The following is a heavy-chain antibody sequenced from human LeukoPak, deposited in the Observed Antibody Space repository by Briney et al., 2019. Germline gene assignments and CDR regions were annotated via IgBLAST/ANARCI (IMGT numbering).Heavy chain of an antibody. D-gene: IGHD2-2*01. Sequence: GGSLRLSHAVSGLIFSDHYMDWVRQAPGKGLECVGCFRSKARRYTTEYAASVKGRFTISRDDSQNSVYLQLNSLRTEDTALYYCVRGQTGTILDDWGQGPLVTVSS. CDR1: GLIFSDHY. CDR2: FRSKARRYTT. J-gene: IGHJ4*02. CDR3: VRGQTGTILDD. V-gene: IGHV3-72*01.